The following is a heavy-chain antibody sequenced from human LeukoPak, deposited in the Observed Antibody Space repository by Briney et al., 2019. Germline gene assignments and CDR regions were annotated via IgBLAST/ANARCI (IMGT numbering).Heavy chain of an antibody. CDR1: GGTFSSYA. V-gene: IGHV1-69*04. Sequence: SVKVSCKASGGTFSSYAISWVRQAPGQGLEWMGRIIPILGIANYAQKFQGRVTITADKSTSTAYMELSSLRSEDTAVYYCARDYGGYCSGGSCPVRFDPWGQGTLVTVSS. CDR2: IIPILGIA. CDR3: ARDYGGYCSGGSCPVRFDP. D-gene: IGHD2-15*01. J-gene: IGHJ5*02.